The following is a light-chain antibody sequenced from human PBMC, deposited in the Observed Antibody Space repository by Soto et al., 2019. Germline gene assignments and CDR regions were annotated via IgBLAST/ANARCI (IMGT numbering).Light chain of an antibody. Sequence: EIVVTQSPSTLSLSPGERATLSCRASQSVSSNLAWYQQKPGQAPRLLIYDASNRATGIPARFSGSGSGTDSTLTISSLQPEDFAVYYCQQRSNWWTFGQGTKVDIK. CDR2: DAS. CDR1: QSVSSN. V-gene: IGKV3-11*01. J-gene: IGKJ1*01. CDR3: QQRSNWWT.